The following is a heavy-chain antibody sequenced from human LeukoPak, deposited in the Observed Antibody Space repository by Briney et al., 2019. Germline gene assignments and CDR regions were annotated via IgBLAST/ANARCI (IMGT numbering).Heavy chain of an antibody. D-gene: IGHD3-3*01. J-gene: IGHJ4*02. CDR1: GYSFTSYW. CDR2: IYLGNSDT. V-gene: IGHV5-78*01. Sequence: GESLKISCKGSGYSFTSYWIHWVRQMPGKELEWMGSIYLGNSDTRYSPSFQGHVTISADSSSSTAYLQWSSLKASDTAMYYCARLRDDFWSGVDYWGQGTLVTVSS. CDR3: ARLRDDFWSGVDY.